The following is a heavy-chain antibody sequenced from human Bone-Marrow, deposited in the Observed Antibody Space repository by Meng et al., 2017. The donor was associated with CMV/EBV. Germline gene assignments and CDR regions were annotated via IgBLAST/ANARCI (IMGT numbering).Heavy chain of an antibody. J-gene: IGHJ6*02. CDR3: ARDFRDTTGSHPMDV. CDR2: ISSSGSTI. V-gene: IGHV3-48*03. D-gene: IGHD1-26*01. Sequence: GESLKISCAASGFTFSSYEMNWVRQAPGKGLEWVSYISSSGSTIYYADSVKGRFTISRDNAKNSLYLQMSSLRDEDTAVYYCARDFRDTTGSHPMDVWGQGTTVTVSS. CDR1: GFTFSSYE.